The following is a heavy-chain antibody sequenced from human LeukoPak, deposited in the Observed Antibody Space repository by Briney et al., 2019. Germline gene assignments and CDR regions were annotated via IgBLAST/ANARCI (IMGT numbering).Heavy chain of an antibody. CDR1: GGSISSSSYY. CDR3: ARDHIAAAGIRSDAFDI. D-gene: IGHD6-13*01. J-gene: IGHJ3*02. Sequence: SETLSLTCTVSGGSISSSSYYWGWIRQPAGKGLEWIGRIYTSGSTNYNPSLKSRVTISVDTSKNQFSLKLSSVTAADTAVYYCARDHIAAAGIRSDAFDIWGQGTMVTVSS. V-gene: IGHV4-61*02. CDR2: IYTSGST.